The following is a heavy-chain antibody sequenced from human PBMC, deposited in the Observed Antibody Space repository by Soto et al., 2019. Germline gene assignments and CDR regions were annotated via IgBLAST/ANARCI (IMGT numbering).Heavy chain of an antibody. CDR2: INPSGGST. D-gene: IGHD2-2*02. CDR1: GYTFTSYY. CDR3: ARGRELAYCSSTSCYTPYYYGMDV. Sequence: WASVKVSCKASGYTFTSYYMHWVRQAPGQGLEWMGIINPSGGSTRYAQKFQGRVTMTRDTSTNTVYMGLSSLRSEDTAVYYCARGRELAYCSSTSCYTPYYYGMDVWGKGTTVTVSS. J-gene: IGHJ6*04. V-gene: IGHV1-46*01.